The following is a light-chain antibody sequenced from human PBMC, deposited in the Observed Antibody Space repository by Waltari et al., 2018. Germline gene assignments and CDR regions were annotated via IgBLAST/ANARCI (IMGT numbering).Light chain of an antibody. J-gene: IGKJ1*01. CDR1: QSVSSN. Sequence: EIVMTQSPPTLSVSPGERAPLPCRASQSVSSNLAWYQQKPGQSPRLLIYGASTRATGIAARFSGSGSGTEFTLTISSLQSEDFALYYCQQYNDWPRTFGQGTKVEI. V-gene: IGKV3-15*01. CDR2: GAS. CDR3: QQYNDWPRT.